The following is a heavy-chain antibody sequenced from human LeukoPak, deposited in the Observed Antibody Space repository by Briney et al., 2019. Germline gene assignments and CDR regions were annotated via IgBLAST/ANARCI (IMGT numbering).Heavy chain of an antibody. CDR2: IYSGD. CDR3: AGDTGSGHCSGNRCRAAFDV. V-gene: IGHV3-53*01. D-gene: IGHD2-15*01. Sequence: GGSLRLSCVPSGFSVGTNYMTWVRQAPGKGLEWVSVIYSGDNADSVKGRFTISRDTPKNTLYLQMNSLRVEDTAVYYCAGDTGSGHCSGNRCRAAFDVWGQGTMVTVSS. CDR1: GFSVGTNY. J-gene: IGHJ3*01.